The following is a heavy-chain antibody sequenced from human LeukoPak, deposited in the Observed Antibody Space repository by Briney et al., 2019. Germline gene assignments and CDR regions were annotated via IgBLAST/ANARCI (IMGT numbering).Heavy chain of an antibody. CDR1: GYSFTSYW. J-gene: IGHJ4*02. V-gene: IGHV5-51*01. D-gene: IGHD1-26*01. Sequence: GESLKISCKGSGYSFTSYWIAWVRQLPGKGLEWMGIIYPGDSDTRYSPSFQGQVTISADKSISTAYLQWSSLKASDTAMYYCATMSGSYYGSYYFEYWGQGTLVTVSS. CDR2: IYPGDSDT. CDR3: ATMSGSYYGSYYFEY.